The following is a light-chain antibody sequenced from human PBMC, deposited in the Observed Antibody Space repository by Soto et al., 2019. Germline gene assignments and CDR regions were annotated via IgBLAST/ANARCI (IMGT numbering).Light chain of an antibody. Sequence: EIVLTQSPGTLSLSPGERATLSCRASQSVSNNYLAWYQQKPGQAPRLLISDASTRATGIPARFSGSGSGTEFTLTISSLQSEDFAVYYCQQYNNWPRTFGQGTKVDI. CDR2: DAS. V-gene: IGKV3-15*01. CDR3: QQYNNWPRT. CDR1: QSVSNN. J-gene: IGKJ1*01.